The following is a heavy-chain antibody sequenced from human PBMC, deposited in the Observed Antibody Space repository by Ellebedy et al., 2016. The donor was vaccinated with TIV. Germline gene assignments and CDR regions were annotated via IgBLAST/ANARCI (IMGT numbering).Heavy chain of an antibody. CDR3: ARARNYYDSSGYYQKSYGMDV. CDR2: ITAGNGNT. J-gene: IGHJ6*02. V-gene: IGHV1-3*01. D-gene: IGHD3-22*01. CDR1: GDTLPTYV. Sequence: AASVKVSCKAPGDTLPTYVMHWVRQAPGQRLQWMGWITAGNGNTKYSQRFQGRVTITRDTSASTAYMELSSLRSEDTAVYYCARARNYYDSSGYYQKSYGMDVWGQGTTVTVSS.